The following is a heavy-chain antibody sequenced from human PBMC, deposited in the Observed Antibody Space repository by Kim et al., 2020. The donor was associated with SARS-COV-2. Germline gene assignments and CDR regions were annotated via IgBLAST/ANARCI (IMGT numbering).Heavy chain of an antibody. Sequence: GGSLRLSCAASGFTFSSYAMSWVRQAPGKGLEWVSAISGSGGSTYYADSVKGRFTISRDNSKNTLYLQMNSLRAEDTAVYYCAKTDSGSYRVGEYFQHWGQGTLVTVSS. CDR3: AKTDSGSYRVGEYFQH. D-gene: IGHD1-26*01. J-gene: IGHJ1*01. CDR1: GFTFSSYA. V-gene: IGHV3-23*01. CDR2: ISGSGGST.